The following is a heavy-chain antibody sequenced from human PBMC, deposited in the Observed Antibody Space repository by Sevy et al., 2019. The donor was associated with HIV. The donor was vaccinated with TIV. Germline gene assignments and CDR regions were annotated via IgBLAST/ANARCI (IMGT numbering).Heavy chain of an antibody. D-gene: IGHD3-10*01. V-gene: IGHV4-34*01. Sequence: SETLSLTCGVYGGSFSGHYWSWLRQTPEKGLEWIGEINHGEITDYNPSLESRVTMSVDTSKNQFSLKLKSVTAADTAVYYCARRRYFHASGWKDVLDIWGQGTLVTVSS. CDR1: GGSFSGHY. J-gene: IGHJ3*02. CDR3: ARRRYFHASGWKDVLDI. CDR2: INHGEIT.